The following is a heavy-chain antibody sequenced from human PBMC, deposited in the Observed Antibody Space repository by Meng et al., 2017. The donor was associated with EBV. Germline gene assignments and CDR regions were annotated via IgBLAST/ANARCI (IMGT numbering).Heavy chain of an antibody. J-gene: IGHJ4*02. CDR2: FLHTWSAP. CDR1: GGPFRNYP. Sequence: QGQLQQWAAELKKPGSSLGLPCTASGGPFRNYPISWVRQAPGQGLEWLGGFLHTWSAPNYAQKYHGRVLITADESTRSLYKDLSSLRSEATAVYYCAGESGRGYTPDYSGQGTLVTVSS. V-gene: IGHV1-69*01. CDR3: AGESGRGYTPDY. D-gene: IGHD3-10*01.